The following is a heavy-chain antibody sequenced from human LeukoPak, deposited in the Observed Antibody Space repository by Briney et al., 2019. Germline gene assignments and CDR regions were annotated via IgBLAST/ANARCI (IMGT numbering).Heavy chain of an antibody. J-gene: IGHJ6*03. CDR3: TTDPGELPNV. V-gene: IGHV3-15*01. D-gene: IGHD1-26*01. Sequence: GGALRLSCAASGFPGITLSNAWMNWVRQAPGKGLGWVGRIKSKSDGGTSDYAAPVKGRFTISRDESKQRQFLQMNSLKSEDTAVYYCTTDPGELPNVWGKGTTVTLSS. CDR1: GFPGITLSNAW. CDR2: IKSKSDGGTS.